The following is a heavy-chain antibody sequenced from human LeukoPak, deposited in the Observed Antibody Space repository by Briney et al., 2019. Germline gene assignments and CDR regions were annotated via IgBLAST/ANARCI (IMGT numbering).Heavy chain of an antibody. Sequence: GGSLRLSCAASGFTFSSYGMHWVRQAPGKGLEWVAVIRYDGSNKNYADSVKGRFTISRDNSKNTLYLQMNSLRAEDTAVYYCASIAAAGLDYYYYGMDVWGQGTTVTVSS. D-gene: IGHD6-13*01. CDR3: ASIAAAGLDYYYYGMDV. V-gene: IGHV3-33*01. J-gene: IGHJ6*02. CDR2: IRYDGSNK. CDR1: GFTFSSYG.